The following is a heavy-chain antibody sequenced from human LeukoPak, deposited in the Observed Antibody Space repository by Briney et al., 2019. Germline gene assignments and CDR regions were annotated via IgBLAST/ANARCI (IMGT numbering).Heavy chain of an antibody. J-gene: IGHJ4*02. CDR3: AKTGPLYYYGSGSLYLSNFDY. V-gene: IGHV3-30-3*02. D-gene: IGHD3-10*01. CDR2: ISYDGSNK. CDR1: GFTFSSYA. Sequence: GGSLRLSCAASGFTFSSYAMRWVRQAPGKGLEWVAVISYDGSNKYYADSVKGRFTISRDNSKNTLYLQMNSLRAEDTAVYYCAKTGPLYYYGSGSLYLSNFDYWGQGTLVTVSS.